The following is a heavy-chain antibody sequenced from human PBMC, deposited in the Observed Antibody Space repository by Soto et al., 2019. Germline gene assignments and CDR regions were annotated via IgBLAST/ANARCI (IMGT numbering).Heavy chain of an antibody. CDR1: GYTLTELS. CDR2: FDPEDGET. J-gene: IGHJ4*02. D-gene: IGHD3-3*01. CDR3: ATAARDDFWSGYYALPAY. Sequence: ASVKVSCKVSGYTLTELSMHWVRQAPGKGLEWMGGFDPEDGETIYAQKFQGRVTMTEDTSTDTAYVELSSLRSEDTAVYYCATAARDDFWSGYYALPAYWGQGTLVTVS. V-gene: IGHV1-24*01.